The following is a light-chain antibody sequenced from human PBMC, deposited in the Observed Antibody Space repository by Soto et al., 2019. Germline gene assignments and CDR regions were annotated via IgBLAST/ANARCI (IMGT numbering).Light chain of an antibody. V-gene: IGKV1-6*01. J-gene: IGKJ1*01. CDR1: QGIRND. CDR3: LQDHNYPWT. CDR2: GAF. Sequence: AIQMNQSPSSLSASVGDRVTITCRASQGIRNDLGWYQQKPGNAPKLLIYGAFNLQTGVPSRFSGSGFGTDFTLTISSLQPEDFATYYCLQDHNYPWTFGQGTKVEIK.